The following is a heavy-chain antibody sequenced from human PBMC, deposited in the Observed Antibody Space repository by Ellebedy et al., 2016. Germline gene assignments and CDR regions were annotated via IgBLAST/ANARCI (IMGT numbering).Heavy chain of an antibody. Sequence: GGSLRLSCAASGFTFSSFWMHWVRQAPGKGLEWVAVIWYDGSNKYYADSVKGRFTISRDNSKNTLYLQMNSLRAEDTAVYYCARDLPYSSSSYIDYWGQGTLVTVSS. CDR3: ARDLPYSSSSYIDY. D-gene: IGHD6-6*01. J-gene: IGHJ4*02. CDR1: GFTFSSFW. V-gene: IGHV3-33*08. CDR2: IWYDGSNK.